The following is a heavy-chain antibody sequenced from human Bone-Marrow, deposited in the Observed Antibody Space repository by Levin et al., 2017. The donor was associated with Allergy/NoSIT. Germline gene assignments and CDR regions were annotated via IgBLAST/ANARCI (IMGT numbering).Heavy chain of an antibody. CDR2: IWYDGSNK. CDR3: ARGTTGPVGPNDY. D-gene: IGHD1-26*01. J-gene: IGHJ4*02. Sequence: GGSLRLSCAASGFTFSSYGMHWVRQAPGKGLEWVAVIWYDGSNKYYADSVKGRFTISRDNSKNTLYLQMNSLRAEDTAVYYCARGTTGPVGPNDYWGQGTLVTVSS. CDR1: GFTFSSYG. V-gene: IGHV3-33*01.